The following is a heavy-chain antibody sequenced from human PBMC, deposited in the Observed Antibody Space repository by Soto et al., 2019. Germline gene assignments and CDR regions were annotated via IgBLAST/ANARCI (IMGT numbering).Heavy chain of an antibody. Sequence: EVQLVECGGGLVQPGGSLRLSCAASGFTFSSYSMNWVRQAPGKGLEWVSYISSSSSTIYYADSVKGRFTISRDNAKNSLYLQMNSLRAEDTAVYYCARASYKGEGHYMDVWGKGTTVTVSS. CDR2: ISSSSSTI. D-gene: IGHD3-16*01. CDR1: GFTFSSYS. CDR3: ARASYKGEGHYMDV. V-gene: IGHV3-48*01. J-gene: IGHJ6*03.